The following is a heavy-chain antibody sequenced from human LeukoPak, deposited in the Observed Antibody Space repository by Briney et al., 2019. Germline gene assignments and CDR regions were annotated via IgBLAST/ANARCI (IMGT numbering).Heavy chain of an antibody. V-gene: IGHV4-34*01. CDR2: INHSGST. CDR3: ARGRIWRHHIITIFGVVIDY. Sequence: SETLSLTCAVYGGSFSGYHWSWIRQPPGKGLEWIGEINHSGSTNYNPSLKSRVTISVDTSKNQFSLKLSSVTAADTAVYYCARGRIWRHHIITIFGVVIDYWGQGTLVTVSS. J-gene: IGHJ4*02. D-gene: IGHD3-3*01. CDR1: GGSFSGYH.